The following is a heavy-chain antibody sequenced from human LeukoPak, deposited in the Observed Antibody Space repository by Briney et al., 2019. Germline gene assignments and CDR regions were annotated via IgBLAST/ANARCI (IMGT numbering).Heavy chain of an antibody. J-gene: IGHJ4*02. D-gene: IGHD1-20*01. Sequence: SETLSLTCAVYGGSFSGYYWSWIRQPPGKGLEWIGEINHSGSTNYNPSLKSRVTISVDTSKNQFSLKLSSVTAADTAVYYCARGRRGNWNKPRPFDYWGQGTLVTVSS. CDR1: GGSFSGYY. V-gene: IGHV4-34*01. CDR2: INHSGST. CDR3: ARGRRGNWNKPRPFDY.